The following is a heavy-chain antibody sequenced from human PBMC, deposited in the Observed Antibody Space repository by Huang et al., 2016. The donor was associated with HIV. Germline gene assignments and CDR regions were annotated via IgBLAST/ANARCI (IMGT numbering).Heavy chain of an antibody. CDR1: GFTFSSHT. D-gene: IGHD3-22*01. J-gene: IGHJ5*02. Sequence: EVQLVESGGGLVKPGGSLRLSCAASGFTFSSHTMNWGRQAPGKGLEWVSSITSGRIFIYYADSIKGRFTVSRDNAKSSLYLHMNSLRVEDTAVYYCARDRRSELGYSSGWYDLWGQGTLVTVPS. CDR2: ITSGRIFI. V-gene: IGHV3-21*06. CDR3: ARDRRSELGYSSGWYDL.